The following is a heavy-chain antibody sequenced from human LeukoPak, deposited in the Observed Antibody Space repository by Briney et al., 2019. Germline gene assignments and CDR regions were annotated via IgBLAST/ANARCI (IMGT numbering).Heavy chain of an antibody. D-gene: IGHD2-2*01. CDR2: LYSGGDT. Sequence: PGGSLRLSCAASGFTVGTKYMNWVRQAPGKGLEWVSILYSGGDTYYSDSVKGRFTISRDNYRNTLSLQMNSLRVEDTAVYYCAKDLVEYQLSMNWFDPWGQGTLVTVSS. V-gene: IGHV3-53*01. CDR3: AKDLVEYQLSMNWFDP. CDR1: GFTVGTKY. J-gene: IGHJ5*02.